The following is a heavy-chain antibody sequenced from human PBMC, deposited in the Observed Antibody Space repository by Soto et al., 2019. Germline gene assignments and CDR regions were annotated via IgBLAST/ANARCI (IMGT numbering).Heavy chain of an antibody. Sequence: QVQLVQSGAEVKKPGSSVKVSCEASGGTFSSYPINWVRQAPGQGLEWRGGLIPFFGTSNYAQKFQGRVPITADDSTSTAYMELRSLRSEDTAVYYCARVGHITNYGMAVWGQGTTVTVSS. J-gene: IGHJ6*02. CDR3: ARVGHITNYGMAV. CDR1: GGTFSSYP. V-gene: IGHV1-69*01. CDR2: LIPFFGTS. D-gene: IGHD1-26*01.